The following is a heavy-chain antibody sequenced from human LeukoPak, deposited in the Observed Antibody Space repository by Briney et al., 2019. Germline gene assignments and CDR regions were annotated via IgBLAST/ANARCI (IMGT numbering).Heavy chain of an antibody. J-gene: IGHJ4*02. CDR1: GFTFSNYA. CDR3: ARGIVGATRAHDY. CDR2: ITSGGAP. Sequence: PGGSLRLSCAASGFTFSNYAVMWVRQAPGQGLEWVSAITSGGAPRYADSVKGRFTISRDNAKNSLYLQMNSLRAEDTAVYYCARGIVGATRAHDYWGQGTLVTVSS. V-gene: IGHV3-69-1*01. D-gene: IGHD1-26*01.